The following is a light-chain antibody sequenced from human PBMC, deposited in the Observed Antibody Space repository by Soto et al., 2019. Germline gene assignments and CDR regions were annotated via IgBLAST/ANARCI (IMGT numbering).Light chain of an antibody. CDR2: GAS. CDR1: QSVSTK. Sequence: EIVMTQAPATLSVAPGVRATLSCRASQSVSTKLAWYQQKPCQAPRLLFYGASDRATGIPPRLTGSGSGTEFTLTISSLQSEEFAVYYCQQYNDWPLTFGGGTKVDIK. J-gene: IGKJ4*01. CDR3: QQYNDWPLT. V-gene: IGKV3-15*01.